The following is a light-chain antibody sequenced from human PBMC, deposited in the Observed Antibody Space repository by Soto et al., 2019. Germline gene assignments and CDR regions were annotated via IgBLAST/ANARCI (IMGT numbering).Light chain of an antibody. CDR1: SSNIGAGYD. Sequence: QSVLTQPPSVSGAPGQRVTISCTGSSSNIGAGYDVHWYQQLPGTAPKLLIYGNSNRPSGVPDRFSGSKSGTSASLAITGRQAEDEADYYCQSYDSSRSGVFGGGTKVTVL. CDR2: GNS. CDR3: QSYDSSRSGV. J-gene: IGLJ2*01. V-gene: IGLV1-40*01.